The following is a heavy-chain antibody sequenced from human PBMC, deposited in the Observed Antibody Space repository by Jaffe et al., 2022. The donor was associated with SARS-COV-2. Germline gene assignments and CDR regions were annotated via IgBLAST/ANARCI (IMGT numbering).Heavy chain of an antibody. D-gene: IGHD2-2*01. CDR1: GFTFSSYG. V-gene: IGHV3-33*01. CDR2: IWYDGSNK. Sequence: QVQLVESGGGVVQPGRSLRLSCAASGFTFSSYGMHWVRQAPGKGLEWVAVIWYDGSNKYYADSVKGRFTISRDNSKNTLYLQMNSLRAEDTAVYYCARGGYCSSTSCYSYYYYGMDVWGQGTTVTVSS. J-gene: IGHJ6*02. CDR3: ARGGYCSSTSCYSYYYYGMDV.